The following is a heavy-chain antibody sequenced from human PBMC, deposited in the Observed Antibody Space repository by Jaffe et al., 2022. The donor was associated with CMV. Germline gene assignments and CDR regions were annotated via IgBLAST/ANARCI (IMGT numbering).Heavy chain of an antibody. Sequence: EVQLVESGGGLVQPGGSLRLSCAASGFTVSSNYMSWVRQAPGKGLEWVSIIYSDDRTYYVDSVKGRFTISRDNSENTLYLQMNSLRAEDTAVYYCARDGSGWYGGEYFQHWGQGTLVTVSS. CDR2: IYSDDRT. J-gene: IGHJ1*01. CDR3: ARDGSGWYGGEYFQH. D-gene: IGHD6-19*01. V-gene: IGHV3-66*01. CDR1: GFTVSSNY.